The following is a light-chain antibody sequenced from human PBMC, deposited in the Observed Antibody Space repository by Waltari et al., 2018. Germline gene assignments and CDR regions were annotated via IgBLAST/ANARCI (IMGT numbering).Light chain of an antibody. CDR3: QQTSTTPFT. CDR2: SSF. V-gene: IGKV1-39*01. J-gene: IGKJ2*01. CDR1: QTINTY. Sequence: IKMTQSPSSLSAYVGDRVTITCRAGQTINTYLNWYQQKPGKAPKLLIYSSFTLQSGVPPRFSGGGSGTDFTLTISSLQPEDFATYYCQQTSTTPFTFGQGTKLEIK.